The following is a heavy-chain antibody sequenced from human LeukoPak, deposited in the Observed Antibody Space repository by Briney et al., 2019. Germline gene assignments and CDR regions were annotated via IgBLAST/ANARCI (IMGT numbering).Heavy chain of an antibody. CDR3: AKYEPVFTMISGVDY. D-gene: IGHD3-22*01. V-gene: IGHV3-23*01. Sequence: GGSLRLSCAASGFTFSSYAMSWVRQAPGKGREWVSAISGSGGSTYYADSVKGRFTISRDNSKNTLYLQMNSLRAEDTAVYYCAKYEPVFTMISGVDYWGQGTLVTVSS. J-gene: IGHJ4*02. CDR2: ISGSGGST. CDR1: GFTFSSYA.